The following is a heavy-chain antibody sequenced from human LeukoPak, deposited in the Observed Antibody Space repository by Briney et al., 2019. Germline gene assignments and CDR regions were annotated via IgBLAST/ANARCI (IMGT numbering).Heavy chain of an antibody. J-gene: IGHJ4*02. D-gene: IGHD3-10*01. V-gene: IGHV1-46*01. CDR3: ARGSRYFDY. CDR1: GYTFTSDY. Sequence: TSVKVSCKASGYTFTSDYMHWVRQAPGQGLEWMGIIDPSGGSMNYAQNFQGRVTMTRDTSTSTVYMELSSLTSEDTAVYYYARGSRYFDYWGQGTLVTVSS. CDR2: IDPSGGSM.